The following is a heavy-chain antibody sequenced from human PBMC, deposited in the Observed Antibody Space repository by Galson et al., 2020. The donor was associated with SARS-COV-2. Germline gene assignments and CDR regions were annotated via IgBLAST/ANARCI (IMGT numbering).Heavy chain of an antibody. J-gene: IGHJ6*03. V-gene: IGHV3-48*01. CDR2: IRSSSSPI. CDR1: GFTFSSYS. CDR3: ARAADYYCYDVDV. Sequence: GESLKIYCAASGFTFSSYSMNWVRQAPGKGLEWVSYIRSSSSPIYYADSVKGRFTISRDNAKDSLYLQMNSLRAEDTAVYYCARAADYYCYDVDVWCKGATVTISS.